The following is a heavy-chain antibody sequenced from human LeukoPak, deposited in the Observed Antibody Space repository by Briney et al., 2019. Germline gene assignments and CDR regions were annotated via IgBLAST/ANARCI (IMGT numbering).Heavy chain of an antibody. CDR3: ARDSGGDWNDAFDI. CDR1: GGSISSYY. V-gene: IGHV4-59*01. J-gene: IGHJ3*02. Sequence: SETLSLTCTVSGGSISSYYWSWLRQPPGKGLEWIGYIYYSGSTNYNPSLKSRVTISVDTSKNQFSLKLSSVTAADTAVYYCARDSGGDWNDAFDIWGQGTMVTVSS. CDR2: IYYSGST. D-gene: IGHD2-21*02.